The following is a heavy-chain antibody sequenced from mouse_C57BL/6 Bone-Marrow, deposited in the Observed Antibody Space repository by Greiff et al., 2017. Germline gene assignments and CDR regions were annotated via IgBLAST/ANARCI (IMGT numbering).Heavy chain of an antibody. V-gene: IGHV1-50*01. CDR3: ARGITTVVDTLFDY. D-gene: IGHD1-1*01. CDR2: IDPSDSYT. J-gene: IGHJ2*01. Sequence: QVQLQQPGAELVKPGASVKLSCKASGYTFTSYWMQWVKQRPGQGLEWIGEIDPSDSYTNYNQKVKGKATLTVDTSSSTAYMQLSSLTSEDAAVYYCARGITTVVDTLFDYWGQGTTLTVSS. CDR1: GYTFTSYW.